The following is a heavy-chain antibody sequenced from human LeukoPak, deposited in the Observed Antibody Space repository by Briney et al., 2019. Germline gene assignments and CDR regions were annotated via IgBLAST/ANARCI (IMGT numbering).Heavy chain of an antibody. CDR1: GYTFTSYD. D-gene: IGHD3-22*01. V-gene: IGHV1-8*01. J-gene: IGHJ4*02. CDR2: MNPNSGNT. CDR3: AASSDDSSGEVDY. Sequence: ASVKVSCKASGYTFTSYDINWVRQATGQGLEWMGWMNPNSGNTGYAQKFQGRVTMTRNTSISTAYMELSSLRSEDTAVYYCAASSDDSSGEVDYWGQGTLVTVSS.